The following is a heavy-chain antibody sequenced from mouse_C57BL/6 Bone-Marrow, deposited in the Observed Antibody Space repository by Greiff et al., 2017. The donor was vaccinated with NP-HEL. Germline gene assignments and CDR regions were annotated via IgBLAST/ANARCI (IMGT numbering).Heavy chain of an antibody. CDR3: ARRYYGSSSSYWYFDV. CDR1: FYPFPISF. V-gene: IGHV1-72*01. CDR2: IDPNSGGT. J-gene: IGHJ1*03. Sequence: LQQPGAELVQPGSSVPLSFPSSFYPFPISFLPFFPPLPLLFLAWIGRIDPNSGGTKYNEKFKSKATLTVDKPSSTAYMQLSSLTSEDSAVYYCARRYYGSSSSYWYFDVWGTGTTVTVSS. D-gene: IGHD1-1*01.